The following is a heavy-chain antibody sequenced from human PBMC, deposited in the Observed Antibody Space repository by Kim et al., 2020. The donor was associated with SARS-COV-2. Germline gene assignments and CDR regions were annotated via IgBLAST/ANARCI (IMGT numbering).Heavy chain of an antibody. CDR1: GGSISSYY. D-gene: IGHD6-19*01. CDR3: ARLGSAGVIAVD. J-gene: IGHJ4*02. Sequence: SETLSLTCTVSGGSISSYYWSWIRQPPGKGLEWIGYIYYSGSTNYNPSLKSRVTISVDTSKNQFSLKLSSVTAADTAVYYCARLGSAGVIAVDWGQGTLVTVSS. CDR2: IYYSGST. V-gene: IGHV4-59*08.